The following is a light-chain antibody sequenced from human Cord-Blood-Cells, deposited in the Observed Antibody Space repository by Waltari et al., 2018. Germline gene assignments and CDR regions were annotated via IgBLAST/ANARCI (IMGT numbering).Light chain of an antibody. CDR1: SSDVGSNNL. CDR3: CSYAGSNYV. Sequence: QSALTQPASVSGSPGQSITISCTGTSSDVGSNNLFSWYQQHPGKAPKLMIYEGSKRPSGVSNRFSGSKSGNTASLTISGLQAEDEADYYCCSYAGSNYVFGTGTKVTVL. J-gene: IGLJ1*01. CDR2: EGS. V-gene: IGLV2-23*01.